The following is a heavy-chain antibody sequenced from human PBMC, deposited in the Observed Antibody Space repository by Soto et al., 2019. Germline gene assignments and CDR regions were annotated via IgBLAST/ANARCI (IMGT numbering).Heavy chain of an antibody. CDR2: INHSGST. CDR3: ARGLSSGWFAGATTEYYFDY. V-gene: IGHV4-34*01. D-gene: IGHD6-19*01. Sequence: SETLSLTCAVYGGSFSGYYWSWIRQPPGKWLEWIGEINHSGSTNYNPSLKSRVTISVDTSKNQFSLKLSSVTAADTAVYYCARGLSSGWFAGATTEYYFDYWGQGTLVTVSS. J-gene: IGHJ4*02. CDR1: GGSFSGYY.